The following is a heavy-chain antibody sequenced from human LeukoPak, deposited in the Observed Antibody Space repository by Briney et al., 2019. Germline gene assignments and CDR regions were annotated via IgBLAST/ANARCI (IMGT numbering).Heavy chain of an antibody. Sequence: SQTLSLTCAISGDSVSSNSAAWNWIRQSPSRGLEWLGRTYYRSKWYNDYAVSVKSRITINPDTSKNQFSLQLNSATPEDTAVYYCARTMTTVTTAIDGMDVWGQGTTVTVSS. CDR3: ARTMTTVTTAIDGMDV. CDR2: TYYRSKWYN. J-gene: IGHJ6*02. CDR1: GDSVSSNSAA. V-gene: IGHV6-1*01. D-gene: IGHD4-17*01.